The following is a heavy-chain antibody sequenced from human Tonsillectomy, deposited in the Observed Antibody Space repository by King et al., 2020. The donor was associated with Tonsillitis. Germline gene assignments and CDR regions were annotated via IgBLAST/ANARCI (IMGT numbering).Heavy chain of an antibody. Sequence: EVQLVESGGGLVQPGGSLRLSCAASGFTFSSYCISWFRQAPGKGREGVHNIKQDGSEKYYVEVVKGRFTITRDNAKNSLYLQMKSLGAEDTAGYYCARDLRLDLAAAGLNWFDPWGQGTLVTVSS. CDR2: IKQDGSEK. J-gene: IGHJ5*02. CDR3: ARDLRLDLAAAGLNWFDP. V-gene: IGHV3-7*04. D-gene: IGHD6-13*01. CDR1: GFTFSSYC.